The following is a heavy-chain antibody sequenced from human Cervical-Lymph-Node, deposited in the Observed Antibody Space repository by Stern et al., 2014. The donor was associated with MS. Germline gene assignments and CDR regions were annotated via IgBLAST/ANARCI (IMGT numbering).Heavy chain of an antibody. Sequence: EVQLVESGGDLVQPGGSLRLSCAASGFTFSDYSMNWVRQAPGKGLEWVAYISGSVNRTDYADSVKGRFTISRDDANSSLFLQMNSLREDDTALYYCVRGSGSWGYWGLGTLVTVSS. CDR1: GFTFSDYS. CDR2: ISGSVNRT. J-gene: IGHJ4*02. CDR3: VRGSGSWGY. D-gene: IGHD1-26*01. V-gene: IGHV3-48*02.